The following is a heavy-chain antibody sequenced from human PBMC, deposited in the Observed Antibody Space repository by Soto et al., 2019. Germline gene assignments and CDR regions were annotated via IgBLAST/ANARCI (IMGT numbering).Heavy chain of an antibody. Sequence: DSVNVSCNASAYTFTNYFISWVRQAPGQGLEWMGWISAYNGNTKYAQKLQGRVTMTTDTSTSTAYMELRSLRSDDTAVYYCARGVGSGSDYNQYNWVDPWGEGTLVTVSS. D-gene: IGHD3-10*01. J-gene: IGHJ5*02. V-gene: IGHV1-18*01. CDR3: ARGVGSGSDYNQYNWVDP. CDR2: ISAYNGNT. CDR1: AYTFTNYF.